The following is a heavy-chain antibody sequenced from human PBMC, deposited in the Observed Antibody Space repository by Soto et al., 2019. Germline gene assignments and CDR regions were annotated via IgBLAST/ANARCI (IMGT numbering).Heavy chain of an antibody. D-gene: IGHD2-8*02. J-gene: IGHJ5*02. V-gene: IGHV4-4*02. CDR2: IFHDGNT. CDR1: GASIGSGGW. CDR3: ARHEGWTGPDQ. Sequence: QVHLQESGPGLVKPSETLSLTCAVSGASIGSGGWGSWVRQPPGKGLEWIAEIFHDGNTNYSPSLKSRVTISVDKSQNQCSLNVYSVTAADTAGYYCARHEGWTGPDQWGQGTLVTVSS.